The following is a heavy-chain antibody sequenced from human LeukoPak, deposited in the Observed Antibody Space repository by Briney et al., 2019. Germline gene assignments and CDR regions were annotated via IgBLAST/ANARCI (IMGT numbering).Heavy chain of an antibody. D-gene: IGHD1-1*01. CDR1: GYSISSGYY. CDR2: IYHSGST. Sequence: SETLSLTCTVSGYSISSGYYWGWIRQPPGKGLEWIGSIYHSGSTYYNPSLKSRVTISVDTSKNQFSLKLSSVTAADTAVYYCARVMTNSDAFDIWGQGTMVTVSS. CDR3: ARVMTNSDAFDI. V-gene: IGHV4-38-2*02. J-gene: IGHJ3*02.